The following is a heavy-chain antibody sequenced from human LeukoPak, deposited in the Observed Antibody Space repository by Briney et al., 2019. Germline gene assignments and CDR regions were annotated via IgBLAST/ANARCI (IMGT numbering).Heavy chain of an antibody. Sequence: GASVKVSCKASGGTFSSYAISWVRQAPGQGLEWMGGIIPIFGTANYAQKFQGRVTITADESTSTAYMELSSLRSEDTAVYYCARDPMVRVNAFDIWGQGTMVTVSS. CDR1: GGTFSSYA. V-gene: IGHV1-69*13. J-gene: IGHJ3*02. D-gene: IGHD3-10*01. CDR2: IIPIFGTA. CDR3: ARDPMVRVNAFDI.